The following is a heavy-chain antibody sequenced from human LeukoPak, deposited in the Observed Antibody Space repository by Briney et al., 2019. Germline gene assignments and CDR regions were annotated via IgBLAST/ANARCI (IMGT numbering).Heavy chain of an antibody. CDR2: KQGGSET. V-gene: IGHV3-7*04. D-gene: IGHD3-22*01. CDR3: ARGDYDSSGYCDDY. J-gene: IGHJ4*02. Sequence: KQGGSETYYVDSVKGRFTVSRDNAKNSLYLQMNSLRAEDTAVYYCARGDYDSSGYCDDYWGQGTLVTVSS.